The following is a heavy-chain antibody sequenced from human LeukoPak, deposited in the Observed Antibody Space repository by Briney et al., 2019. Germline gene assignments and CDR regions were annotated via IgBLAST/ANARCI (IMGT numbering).Heavy chain of an antibody. Sequence: SETLSLTCTVSGVSISSTTFYWGWIRQPPGKGLEWIGNIYYSGSTYYNPSLKSRVTISIDTSKNQFSLKLSSVTAADTAVYYCACQVGARFDPWGQGTLVTVSS. CDR2: IYYSGST. CDR3: ACQVGARFDP. CDR1: GVSISSTTFY. V-gene: IGHV4-39*07. D-gene: IGHD1-26*01. J-gene: IGHJ5*02.